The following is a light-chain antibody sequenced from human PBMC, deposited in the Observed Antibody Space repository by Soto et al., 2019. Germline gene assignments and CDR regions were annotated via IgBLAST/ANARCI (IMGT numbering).Light chain of an antibody. CDR1: SSNIGAGHE. Sequence: QSVLTQPPSVSGAPGQRVTISCTWSSSNIGAGHEVHWYQQLPGTAPKVLIYGNINRPSGVPDRFSASKSGTSVSLAITGLQAEDEADYYCQSYDSGLSAYVFGTGTKLTVL. J-gene: IGLJ1*01. CDR3: QSYDSGLSAYV. V-gene: IGLV1-40*01. CDR2: GNI.